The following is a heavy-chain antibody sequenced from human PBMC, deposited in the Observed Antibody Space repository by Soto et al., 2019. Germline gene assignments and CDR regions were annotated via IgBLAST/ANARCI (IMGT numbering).Heavy chain of an antibody. J-gene: IGHJ4*02. CDR3: ARGPRGFYDSSGYQPFDY. CDR2: IYYTGST. V-gene: IGHV4-31*03. CDR1: GGAIRSGGYY. D-gene: IGHD3-22*01. Sequence: SLTCSVSGGAIRSGGYYWTWIRQHPGKGLEGIGYIYYTGSTDYNPSLKSRITISVDTSKNQFSLKLRSVTAADTAVYYCARGPRGFYDSSGYQPFDYWGQGTLVTVSS.